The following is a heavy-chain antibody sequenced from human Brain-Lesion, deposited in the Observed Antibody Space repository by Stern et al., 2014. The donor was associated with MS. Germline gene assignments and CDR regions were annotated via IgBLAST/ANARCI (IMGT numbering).Heavy chain of an antibody. Sequence: QLQLQESGPGLVKPSQTLSLSCTVSGGSISSGGYYWSWIRQPAGKGLEWIGRIFNSGSTSYNPSPNSRVTISIDTSKNHFSPRLNSMTAADTAVYYCARGRVVPGFQYYATDVWGQGTTVIVSS. CDR1: GGSISSGGYY. CDR3: ARGRVVPGFQYYATDV. V-gene: IGHV4-61*02. D-gene: IGHD2-2*01. J-gene: IGHJ6*02. CDR2: IFNSGST.